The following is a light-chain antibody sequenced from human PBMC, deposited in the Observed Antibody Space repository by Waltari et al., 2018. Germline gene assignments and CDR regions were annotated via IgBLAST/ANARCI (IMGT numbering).Light chain of an antibody. V-gene: IGKV1-33*01. CDR3: QQYYNVPRT. CDR1: QHASNH. Sequence: DIQLTQSPSSLSASVGHRVTIADQQRQHASNHLNWYQHKPGKAPNLLIYDASNLQRRVPSRFSGSGSENHFTFTFSRLQPRDIAAYYCQQYYNVPRTFGQGTRLEIK. J-gene: IGKJ5*01. CDR2: DAS.